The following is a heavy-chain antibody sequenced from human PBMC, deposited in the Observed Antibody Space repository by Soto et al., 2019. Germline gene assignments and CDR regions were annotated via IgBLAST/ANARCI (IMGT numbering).Heavy chain of an antibody. D-gene: IGHD3-22*01. V-gene: IGHV4-34*01. CDR2: INHSGST. CDR3: ARGVYYYDSSRPRALVEDAFDI. Sequence: KASETLSLTCAVYGGSFSGYYWSWIRQPPGKGLEWIGEINHSGSTNYNPSLKSRVTISVETSKNQFSLKLSSVTAADTAVYYCARGVYYYDSSRPRALVEDAFDIWGQGTMVTVSS. J-gene: IGHJ3*02. CDR1: GGSFSGYY.